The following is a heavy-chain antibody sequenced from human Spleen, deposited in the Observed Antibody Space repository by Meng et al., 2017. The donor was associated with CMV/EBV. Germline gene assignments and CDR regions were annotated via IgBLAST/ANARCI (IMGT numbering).Heavy chain of an antibody. D-gene: IGHD5-18*01. CDR1: GYTFTSYG. V-gene: IGHV1-69*10. CDR3: AREIHLYGMDV. Sequence: SVKVSCKASGYTFTSYGISWVRQAPGQGLEWMGGIIPILGIANYAQKFQGRVTITADKSTSTVYMELSRLRSEDTAVYYCAREIHLYGMDVWGQGTMVTVSS. J-gene: IGHJ6*02. CDR2: IIPILGIA.